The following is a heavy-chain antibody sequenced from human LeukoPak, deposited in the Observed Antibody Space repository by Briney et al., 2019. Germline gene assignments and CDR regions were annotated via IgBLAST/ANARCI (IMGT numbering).Heavy chain of an antibody. Sequence: GGSLRLSCAASGFTFSSYSMNWVRQAPGKGLEWVSSISSSSSYIYYADSVKGRFTISRDNAKNSLYLQMNSLRAEDTAVYYCARVSFCPRCHFDYWGQGTLVTVSS. CDR3: ARVSFCPRCHFDY. CDR1: GFTFSSYS. CDR2: ISSSSSYI. V-gene: IGHV3-21*01. J-gene: IGHJ4*02. D-gene: IGHD2/OR15-2a*01.